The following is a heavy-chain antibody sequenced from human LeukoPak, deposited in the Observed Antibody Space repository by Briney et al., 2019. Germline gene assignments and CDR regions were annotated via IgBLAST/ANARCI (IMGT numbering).Heavy chain of an antibody. D-gene: IGHD1-1*01. CDR1: GFTFASYS. V-gene: IGHV3-21*01. CDR2: ISGDSTYI. CDR3: ARVSGRLERQSDLDY. J-gene: IGHJ4*02. Sequence: GGSLRLSCAASGFTFASYSMNWVRQAPGKGLEWVSSISGDSTYIYNAGSVKCRFTISRDNAQASLYLQMISLRADDTAVYYCARVSGRLERQSDLDYWGQGTLVIVSS.